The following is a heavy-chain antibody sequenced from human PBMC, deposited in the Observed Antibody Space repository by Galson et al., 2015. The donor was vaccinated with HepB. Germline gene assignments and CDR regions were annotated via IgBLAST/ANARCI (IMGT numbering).Heavy chain of an antibody. CDR2: ISAGGGGR. CDR1: GFTFSDYA. D-gene: IGHD2-15*01. J-gene: IGHJ4*02. Sequence: SLRLSCAASGFTFSDYAMSWVRQAPGKGLEWVSTISAGGGGRYYTDSVKGRFTISRDNSKNTLSLQMSGLRAEDTAVYYCAKRLLGINSCYYFDSSGQGTLVTVSS. V-gene: IGHV3-23*01. CDR3: AKRLLGINSCYYFDS.